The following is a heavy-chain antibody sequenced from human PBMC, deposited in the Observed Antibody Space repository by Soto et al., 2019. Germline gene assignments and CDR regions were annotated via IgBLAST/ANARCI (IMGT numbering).Heavy chain of an antibody. CDR3: ARAHRSYGFIGSSGWDHYFDY. CDR1: GGSVSSGSYY. V-gene: IGHV4-31*03. CDR2: IYYSGST. J-gene: IGHJ4*02. D-gene: IGHD6-19*01. Sequence: PSETLSLTCTVSGGSVSSGSYYWSWIRQPPGKGLEWIGYIYYSGSTYYNPSLKSRVTISVDTSKNQFSLKLSSVTAADTAVYYCARAHRSYGFIGSSGWDHYFDYWGQGTLVTVSS.